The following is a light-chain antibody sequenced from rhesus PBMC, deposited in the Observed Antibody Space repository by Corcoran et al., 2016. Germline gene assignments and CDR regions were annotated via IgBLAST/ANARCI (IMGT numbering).Light chain of an antibody. J-gene: IGKJ1*01. CDR3: QQGNSNPPWT. CDR1: QGISSY. Sequence: DIQMSQSPSSLSASVGDRVTITCRASQGISSYLNWYQQKPGKAPKLLIYYANSLASGVPSRFSGSGSGTEVTLTISSLQPEDFATYYCQQGNSNPPWTFGQGTKVEIK. CDR2: YAN. V-gene: IGKV1-32*02.